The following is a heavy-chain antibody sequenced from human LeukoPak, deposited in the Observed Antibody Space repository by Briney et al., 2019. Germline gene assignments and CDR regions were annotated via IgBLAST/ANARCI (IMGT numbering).Heavy chain of an antibody. J-gene: IGHJ5*02. Sequence: GGSLRLSCAASGFTFSYYGMHWVRQAPGKGLEWVAFIRYDGNDKFYAEFVKGRFTISRDTSRNTLYLQMNSLRPEDTAVYYCAKDLMRDRWFGESWGQGTLVTVSS. CDR1: GFTFSYYG. D-gene: IGHD3-10*01. V-gene: IGHV3-30*02. CDR2: IRYDGNDK. CDR3: AKDLMRDRWFGES.